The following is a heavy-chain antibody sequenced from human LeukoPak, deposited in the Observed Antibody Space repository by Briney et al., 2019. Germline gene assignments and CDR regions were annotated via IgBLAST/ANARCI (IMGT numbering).Heavy chain of an antibody. Sequence: SETLSLTCTVSGGSVSSTSYYWGWIRQPPGEGLEWIGSIYYSGSTYYNPSLKSRVTISVDTSKNQFPLKLSSVTAADTAVYYCARGQYYYDSSGTNLFDYWGQGTLVTVSS. V-gene: IGHV4-39*06. J-gene: IGHJ4*02. CDR3: ARGQYYYDSSGTNLFDY. D-gene: IGHD3-22*01. CDR2: IYYSGST. CDR1: GGSVSSTSYY.